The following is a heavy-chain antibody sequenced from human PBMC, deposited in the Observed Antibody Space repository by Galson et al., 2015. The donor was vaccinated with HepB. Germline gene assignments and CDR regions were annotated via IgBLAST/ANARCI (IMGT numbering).Heavy chain of an antibody. CDR1: AGSISGNY. CDR3: AREKLSPPNWFDP. D-gene: IGHD1-7*01. V-gene: IGHV4-4*07. Sequence: DPLSLSSTVSAGSISGNYWSWLRQPAAMGVEWEWMGRVDSSGRTDYNPPLKNRVTLSVETCTNQFSLKVNSVTAADTAVYYCAREKLSPPNWFDPWGQGTLVIVSS. J-gene: IGHJ5*02. CDR2: VDSSGRT.